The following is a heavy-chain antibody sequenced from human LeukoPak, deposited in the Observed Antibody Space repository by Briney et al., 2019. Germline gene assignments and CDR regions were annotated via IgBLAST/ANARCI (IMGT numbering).Heavy chain of an antibody. CDR1: GYTFTGYY. J-gene: IGHJ4*02. V-gene: IGHV1-2*02. CDR2: INPNSGGT. CDR3: ARASSSGYYYYFDY. D-gene: IGHD3-22*01. Sequence: GASVKVSFKASGYTFTGYYMHWVRQAPGQGLEWMGWINPNSGGTTYAQKFQGRVTMTRGTSISTAYMELSRLRSDDTAVYYCARASSSGYYYYFDYWGQGTLVTVSS.